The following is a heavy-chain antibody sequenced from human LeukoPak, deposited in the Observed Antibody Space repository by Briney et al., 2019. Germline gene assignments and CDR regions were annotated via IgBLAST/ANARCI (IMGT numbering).Heavy chain of an antibody. CDR3: AKDFDSYYDSTGYGASFSY. CDR2: IRYDGSYK. D-gene: IGHD3-22*01. Sequence: GGSLRLSCVVSGFTISSYGMHWVRQAPGKGLEWVAFIRYDGSYKKYADSVKGRFTISRDNSKNTLYLQMNNLRAEDTALYYCAKDFDSYYDSTGYGASFSYWGQGTLVTVSS. CDR1: GFTISSYG. J-gene: IGHJ4*02. V-gene: IGHV3-30*02.